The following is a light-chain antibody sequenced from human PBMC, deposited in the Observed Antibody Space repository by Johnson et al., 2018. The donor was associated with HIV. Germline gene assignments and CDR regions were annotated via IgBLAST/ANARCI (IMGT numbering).Light chain of an antibody. J-gene: IGLJ1*01. CDR2: ENN. CDR1: NSNIGNNY. V-gene: IGLV1-51*02. Sequence: QSVLTQPPSVSAAPGQKVTISCSGSNSNIGNNYVSWYQQLPGTAPKLLIYENNQRSSGIPDRFSGSKSATSATLGITGLQTGDEADYYCGTWDSSLSVYVFGSGTKLTVL. CDR3: GTWDSSLSVYV.